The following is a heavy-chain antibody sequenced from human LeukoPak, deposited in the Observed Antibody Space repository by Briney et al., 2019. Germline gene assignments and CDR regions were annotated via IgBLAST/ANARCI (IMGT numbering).Heavy chain of an antibody. CDR3: ARDSAYYYDSSGYPAAFDY. J-gene: IGHJ4*02. D-gene: IGHD3-22*01. CDR1: GYTFTGYY. Sequence: ASVKVSCTASGYTFTGYYMHWVRQAPGQGLEWMGWINPNSGGTNYAQKFQGWVTMTRDTSISTAYMELSRLRSDDTAVYYCARDSAYYYDSSGYPAAFDYWGQGTLVTVSS. V-gene: IGHV1-2*04. CDR2: INPNSGGT.